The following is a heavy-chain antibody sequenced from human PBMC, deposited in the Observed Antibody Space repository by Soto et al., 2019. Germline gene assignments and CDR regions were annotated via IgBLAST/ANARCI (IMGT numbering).Heavy chain of an antibody. Sequence: SVKVSWKASGGTFSSYAISWVRQAPGQGLEWMGGIIPIFGTANYAQKFQGRVTITADESTSTVYMELSSLRSEDTAVYYCATGPNEMEGTAPLLYGMDVWGQGPTISVS. V-gene: IGHV1-69*13. CDR2: IIPIFGTA. CDR1: GGTFSSYA. D-gene: IGHD1-1*01. CDR3: ATGPNEMEGTAPLLYGMDV. J-gene: IGHJ6*02.